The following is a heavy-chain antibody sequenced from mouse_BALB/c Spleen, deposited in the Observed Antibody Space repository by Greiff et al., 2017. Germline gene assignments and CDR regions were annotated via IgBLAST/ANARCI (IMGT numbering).Heavy chain of an antibody. V-gene: IGHV1-4*01. CDR3: ARGGIYYGNYGAMDY. CDR1: GYTFTSYT. J-gene: IGHJ4*01. D-gene: IGHD2-1*01. Sequence: QVQLQQSGAELARPGASVKMSCKASGYTFTSYTMHWVKQSPGQGLEWIGYINPSSGYTNYNQKFKDKATLTADKSSSTAYMQLSSLTSEDSAVYYCARGGIYYGNYGAMDYWGQGTSVTVSS. CDR2: INPSSGYT.